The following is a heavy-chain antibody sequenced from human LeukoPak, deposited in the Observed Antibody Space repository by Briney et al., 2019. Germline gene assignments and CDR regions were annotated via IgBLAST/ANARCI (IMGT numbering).Heavy chain of an antibody. D-gene: IGHD1-26*01. Sequence: SETLSLTCTVAGGSLSSSSHYWAWIRQPPGKRLEWIASIYYSGTTYYNPSLKSRVTIFVDTSKNQFSVNLSSVTAADTAVYYCARLVGATGDFDIWGQGTLVTVSS. J-gene: IGHJ3*02. CDR2: IYYSGTT. CDR1: GGSLSSSSHY. CDR3: ARLVGATGDFDI. V-gene: IGHV4-39*01.